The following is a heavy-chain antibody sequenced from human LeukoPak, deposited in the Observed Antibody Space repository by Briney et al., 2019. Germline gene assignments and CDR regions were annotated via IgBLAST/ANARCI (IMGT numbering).Heavy chain of an antibody. CDR1: GGSISTGGYS. J-gene: IGHJ4*02. CDR3: ARDFTGLQDY. V-gene: IGHV4-30-2*01. D-gene: IGHD1-1*01. Sequence: SETLSLTCAVSGGSISTGGYSWSWIRQPPGKGLEWIGYIHHSGSIYYNPSLKTRVTISVDRSKNQFSLKLSSVTAADTAVYYCARDFTGLQDYWGQGTLVTVSS. CDR2: IHHSGSI.